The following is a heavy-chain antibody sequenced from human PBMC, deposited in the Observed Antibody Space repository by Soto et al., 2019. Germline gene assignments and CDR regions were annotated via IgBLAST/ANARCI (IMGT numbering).Heavy chain of an antibody. CDR1: GFPFSSFG. CDR2: ISGSGGST. CDR3: AKGDDYRSRDDYGMDV. J-gene: IGHJ6*02. D-gene: IGHD4-17*01. Sequence: EVQLLESGGGLVQPGGSLRLSCAASGFPFSSFGMTWARQAPGKGLEWVSAISGSGGSTYYADSVKDRFTISRDNSKNTVYLQINGLGAEDTAIYYCAKGDDYRSRDDYGMDVWGQGTTVTVSS. V-gene: IGHV3-23*01.